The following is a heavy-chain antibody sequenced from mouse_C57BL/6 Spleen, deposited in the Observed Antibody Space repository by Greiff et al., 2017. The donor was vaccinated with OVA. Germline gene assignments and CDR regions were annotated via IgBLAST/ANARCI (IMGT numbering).Heavy chain of an antibody. CDR1: GYTFTSYT. V-gene: IGHV1-4*01. J-gene: IGHJ2*01. Sequence: QVQLQQSGAELARPGDSVKMSCKASGYTFTSYTMHWVKQRPGQGLEWIGYINPSSGYTKYKQKFKDKATLTADKATSTAYMQLSSLTSEDSAVYYCARVWANWDFDYWGQGTTLTVSS. CDR3: ARVWANWDFDY. CDR2: INPSSGYT. D-gene: IGHD4-1*02.